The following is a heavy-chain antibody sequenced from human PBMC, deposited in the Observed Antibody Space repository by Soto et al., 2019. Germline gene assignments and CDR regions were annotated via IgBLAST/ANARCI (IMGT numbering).Heavy chain of an antibody. D-gene: IGHD6-6*01. CDR1: GYTFTSYA. Sequence: VASVKVSCKASGYTFTSYAMHWVRRAPGQRLEWMGWINAGNGNTKYSQKFQGRVTITRDTSASTAYMELSSLRSEDTAVYYCARDSSSSWVWFDPWGQGTLVTVSS. J-gene: IGHJ5*02. CDR3: ARDSSSSWVWFDP. V-gene: IGHV1-3*01. CDR2: INAGNGNT.